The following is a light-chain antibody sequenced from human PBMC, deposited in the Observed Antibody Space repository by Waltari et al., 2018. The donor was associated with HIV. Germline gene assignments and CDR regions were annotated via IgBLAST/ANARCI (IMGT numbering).Light chain of an antibody. CDR2: AAS. V-gene: IGKV1-12*02. J-gene: IGKJ3*01. Sequence: DIHLSQSPSSLSAPVGHRVTITCLASQGVSSWSAWYQQKPGEAPKLLIDAASSFQSGVPSRFSGSGSGTDFTLTISSLQPEDVATYYCQQANNFPFTFGPGTKVDIK. CDR1: QGVSSW. CDR3: QQANNFPFT.